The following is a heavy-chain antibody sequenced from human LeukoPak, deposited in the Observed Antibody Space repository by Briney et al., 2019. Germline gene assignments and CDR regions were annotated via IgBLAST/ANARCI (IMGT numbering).Heavy chain of an antibody. CDR3: ARAKYSSLDFDY. CDR2: IYYSGST. J-gene: IGHJ4*02. Sequence: SETLSLTCTVSGGSISSGDYYWSWIRQPPGKGLEWIGYIYYSGSTYYNPSLKSRVTISVDTSKNQFSLKLSSVTAADTAVYYCARAKYSSLDFDYWGQGTLVTVSS. D-gene: IGHD5-18*01. CDR1: GGSISSGDYY. V-gene: IGHV4-30-4*01.